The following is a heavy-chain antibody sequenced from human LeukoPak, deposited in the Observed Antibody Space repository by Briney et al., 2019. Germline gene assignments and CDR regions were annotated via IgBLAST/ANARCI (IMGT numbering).Heavy chain of an antibody. J-gene: IGHJ1*01. V-gene: IGHV1-24*01. CDR3: ATAVAVWDATLPEYFQH. Sequence: ASVKVSCKVSGYTFTELSMHWVRQAPGKGLEWMGGLDPEDGETIYAQKFQGRVTMTEDTSTDTAYMELSSLRSEDTAVYYCATAVAVWDATLPEYFQHWGQGTLVTVSS. CDR2: LDPEDGET. CDR1: GYTFTELS. D-gene: IGHD6-19*01.